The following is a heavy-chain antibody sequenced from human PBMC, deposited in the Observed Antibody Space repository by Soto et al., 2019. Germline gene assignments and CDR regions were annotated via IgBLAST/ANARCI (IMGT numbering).Heavy chain of an antibody. CDR2: VYRGDSDT. V-gene: IGHV5-51*01. Sequence: GECLKISCKSPGYTFSRYWIAWVLQMPGKGLEWMGLVYRGDSDTGYSPSFEGHVTISADKSISTAYLQWGSLKASDTAMYYCARHETSTLLGVVLPAGMDVWGQGTTVTVSS. J-gene: IGHJ6*02. CDR3: ARHETSTLLGVVLPAGMDV. CDR1: GYTFSRYW. D-gene: IGHD3-3*01.